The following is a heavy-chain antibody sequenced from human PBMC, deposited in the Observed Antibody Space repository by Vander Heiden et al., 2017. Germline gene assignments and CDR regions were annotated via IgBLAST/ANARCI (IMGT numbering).Heavy chain of an antibody. Sequence: QVQLQQWGAGLLKPSETLSLTCAVYGGSFSGYYWSWIRQPPGKGLDGIGEINHSGSTNYNPSLKSRVTISVDTSKNQFSLKLSSVTAADTAVYYCARLQGTYYYYYYGMDVWGQGTTVTVSS. CDR3: ARLQGTYYYYYYGMDV. CDR2: INHSGST. CDR1: GGSFSGYY. V-gene: IGHV4-34*01. J-gene: IGHJ6*02.